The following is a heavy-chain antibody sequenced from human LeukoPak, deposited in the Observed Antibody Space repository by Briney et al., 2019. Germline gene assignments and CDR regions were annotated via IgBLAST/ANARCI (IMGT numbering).Heavy chain of an antibody. CDR3: AREMGYCSGGRCSYYGLDV. Sequence: GGSLRLSCAASGFTFSRYRMNWVRQAPGKGLEWVSSISSSSSYIYDADSVKGRFTISRDNSKNTLYLQMNSLRAEDTAVYYCAREMGYCSGGRCSYYGLDVWGQGTTVTVSS. J-gene: IGHJ6*02. CDR2: ISSSSSYI. CDR1: GFTFSRYR. V-gene: IGHV3-21*01. D-gene: IGHD2-15*01.